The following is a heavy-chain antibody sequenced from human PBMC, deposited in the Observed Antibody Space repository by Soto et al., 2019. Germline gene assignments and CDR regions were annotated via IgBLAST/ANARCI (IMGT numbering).Heavy chain of an antibody. CDR1: GFTFSSYA. D-gene: IGHD6-6*01. CDR3: AREIYSSSSYFDY. V-gene: IGHV3-30-3*01. CDR2: ISYDGSNK. J-gene: IGHJ4*02. Sequence: QVQLVESGGGVVQPGRSLRLSCAASGFTFSSYAMHWVRQAPGKGLEWVAVISYDGSNKYYADTVKGRFTISRDNSKNTLYLQMNSQRAEDTAVYYCAREIYSSSSYFDYWGQGTMVTVSS.